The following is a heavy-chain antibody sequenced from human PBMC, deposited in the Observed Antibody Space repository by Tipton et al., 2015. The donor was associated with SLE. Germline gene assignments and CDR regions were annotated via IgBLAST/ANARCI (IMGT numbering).Heavy chain of an antibody. CDR2: ISNSGRYI. CDR3: ARDDYASGIA. Sequence: SLRLSCAASGFTFSTYEMNWIRQAPGKGLEWVSSISNSGRYIFHADSVKGRFTISRDNGKKSLYLQMNSLRAEDTAMYYCARDDYASGIAWGQGTLVTVSS. D-gene: IGHD3-10*01. J-gene: IGHJ5*02. V-gene: IGHV3-21*03. CDR1: GFTFSTYE.